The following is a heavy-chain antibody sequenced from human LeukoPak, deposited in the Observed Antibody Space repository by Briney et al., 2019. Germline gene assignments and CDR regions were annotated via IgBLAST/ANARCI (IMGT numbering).Heavy chain of an antibody. V-gene: IGHV4-59*01. D-gene: IGHD3-10*02. J-gene: IGHJ4*02. CDR3: ARSTGSTMFIDY. Sequence: PSETLSLTCTVSGGSISPYYWSWIRQPPGKGLEWLGYIYYSGSTDYNPSLKSRVAIPVDTSKNQFSLKLSSVTAADTAVYYCARSTGSTMFIDYWGQGTLVTVSS. CDR2: IYYSGST. CDR1: GGSISPYY.